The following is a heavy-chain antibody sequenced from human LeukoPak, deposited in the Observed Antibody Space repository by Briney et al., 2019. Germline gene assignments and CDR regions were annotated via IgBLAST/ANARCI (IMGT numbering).Heavy chain of an antibody. CDR1: GFTFRSHA. Sequence: GGSLRLSCVGSGFTFRSHAMSWVRQAPEKGLEFVSGIYENGGTTYYADSVKGRFTISRDNSKNTLYLQMNSLRAEDTAVYYCAKDRGYSYDPGDYWGQGTLVTVSS. V-gene: IGHV3-23*01. J-gene: IGHJ4*02. CDR3: AKDRGYSYDPGDY. CDR2: IYENGGTT. D-gene: IGHD5-18*01.